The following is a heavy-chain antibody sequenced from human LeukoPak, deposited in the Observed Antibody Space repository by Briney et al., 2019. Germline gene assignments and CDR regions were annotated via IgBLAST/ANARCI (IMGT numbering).Heavy chain of an antibody. CDR1: GYIFTDYG. CDR3: ARVGYYDSSGYYYEGLPYYYYYMDV. V-gene: IGHV1-18*01. D-gene: IGHD3-22*01. J-gene: IGHJ6*03. Sequence: GASVKVSCTTSGYIFTDYGISWVRQAPGQGLEWMGWISVYNVNTNYAQKFQGRVAMTADTSTRTVYMELTDLKSDDAAVYYCARVGYYDSSGYYYEGLPYYYYYMDVWGKGTTVTVSS. CDR2: ISVYNVNT.